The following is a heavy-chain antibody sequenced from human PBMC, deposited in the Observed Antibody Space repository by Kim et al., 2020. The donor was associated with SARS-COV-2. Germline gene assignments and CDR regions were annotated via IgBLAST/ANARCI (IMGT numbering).Heavy chain of an antibody. Sequence: GGSLRLSCAASGFTFSSYGMHWVRQAPGKGLEWVAVISYDGSNKYYADSVKGRFTISRDNSKNTLYLQMNSLRAEDTAVYYCAKDSWGSSGWYWGQGTVVTVSS. CDR3: AKDSWGSSGWY. J-gene: IGHJ4*02. V-gene: IGHV3-30*18. D-gene: IGHD6-19*01. CDR2: ISYDGSNK. CDR1: GFTFSSYG.